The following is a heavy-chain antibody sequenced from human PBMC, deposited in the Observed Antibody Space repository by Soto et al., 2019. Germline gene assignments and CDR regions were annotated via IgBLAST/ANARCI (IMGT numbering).Heavy chain of an antibody. CDR2: ISYDGSNK. J-gene: IGHJ3*02. CDR1: GFTFSSYG. Sequence: QVQLVESGGGVVQPGRSLRLSCAASGFTFSSYGMHWVRQAPGKGLEWVAVISYDGSNKYYADSVKGRFTISRDNSKNTLYLQVNSLRAEDTAVYYCAKPLGDDAFAIWGQGTMVTVSS. D-gene: IGHD3-16*01. CDR3: AKPLGDDAFAI. V-gene: IGHV3-30*18.